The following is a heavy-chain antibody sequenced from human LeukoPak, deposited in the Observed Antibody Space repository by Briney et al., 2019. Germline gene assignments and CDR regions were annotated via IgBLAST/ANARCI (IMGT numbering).Heavy chain of an antibody. CDR3: ARDITMIVVAQYPYGMDV. Sequence: ASVKVSCTASGYMFTGYYIHWVRQAPGQRLEWMGWVNTISGGTNYAQKFQGRVNMTRDTSIRTAYMELSRLRSDDTAFYYCARDITMIVVAQYPYGMDVWGQGTAVTVSS. CDR1: GYMFTGYY. D-gene: IGHD3-22*01. J-gene: IGHJ6*02. V-gene: IGHV1-2*02. CDR2: VNTISGGT.